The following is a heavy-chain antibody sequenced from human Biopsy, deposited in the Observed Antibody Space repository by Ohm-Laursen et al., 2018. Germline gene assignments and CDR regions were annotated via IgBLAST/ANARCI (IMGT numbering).Heavy chain of an antibody. Sequence: SLRLSCSASGFPFSDYYMRWIRQAPGRGLEWVSYISGGGTIYYGDSMKGRVTISRDNAKNSLYLQMHSLRAEATADYYCAEAPRSPYSMDVWGQGTTVTVSS. CDR2: ISGGGTI. CDR3: AEAPRSPYSMDV. V-gene: IGHV3-11*01. J-gene: IGHJ6*02. CDR1: GFPFSDYY. D-gene: IGHD1-26*01.